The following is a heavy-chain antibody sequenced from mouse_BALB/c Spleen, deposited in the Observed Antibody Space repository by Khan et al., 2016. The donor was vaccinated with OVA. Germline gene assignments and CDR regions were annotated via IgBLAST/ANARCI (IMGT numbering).Heavy chain of an antibody. D-gene: IGHD2-12*01. CDR3: TRWSYWFAY. CDR2: INPRSGST. J-gene: IGHJ3*01. V-gene: IGHV1S22*01. CDR1: GYTFTNYW. Sequence: LQQPGSELVRPGASVKLSCKASGYTFTNYWIHWVKQRPGQGLEWIGNINPRSGSTNYDERFKRKATLTVDTSSSTAYMQLSSLTSEASAVYYCTRWSYWFAYWGQGTLVTVSA.